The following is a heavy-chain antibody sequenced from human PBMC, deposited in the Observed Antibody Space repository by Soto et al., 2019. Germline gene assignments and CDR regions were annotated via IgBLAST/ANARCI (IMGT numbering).Heavy chain of an antibody. CDR3: ARGPSSLTRFAY. CDR2: ISYDGSNK. Sequence: QVQLVESGGGVVQPGRSLRLSCAASGFTFSSYAMHWVRQAPRKGLEWVAVISYDGSNKYYEESVKGRFTISRDNSKNTLYLQMNSLRADDTAVYYCARGPSSLTRFAYWGQGTLVTVSS. V-gene: IGHV3-30-3*01. CDR1: GFTFSSYA. J-gene: IGHJ4*02. D-gene: IGHD2-2*01.